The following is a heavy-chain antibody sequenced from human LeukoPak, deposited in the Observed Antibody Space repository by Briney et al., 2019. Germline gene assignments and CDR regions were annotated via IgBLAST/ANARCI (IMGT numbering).Heavy chain of an antibody. J-gene: IGHJ5*02. D-gene: IGHD5-18*01. Sequence: SVKVSCKASGGSFSSYGISWVRQAPGQGLEWMGGIIPMLGRSNYAQKFQGRVTISTDESTSTAYMEMGSLRSEDTAVYYCAREDHTANNWFDPWGQGTLVTVSS. V-gene: IGHV1-69*05. CDR3: AREDHTANNWFDP. CDR2: IIPMLGRS. CDR1: GGSFSSYG.